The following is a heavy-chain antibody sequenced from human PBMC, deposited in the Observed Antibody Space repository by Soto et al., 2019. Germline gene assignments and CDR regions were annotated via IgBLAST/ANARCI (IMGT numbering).Heavy chain of an antibody. CDR3: ARETFYGSAPGDYYYYGMDV. CDR2: ISSSSSTI. J-gene: IGHJ6*02. D-gene: IGHD3-10*01. CDR1: GFTFSSYS. Sequence: PGGSLRLSCAASGFTFSSYSMNWVRQAPGKGLEWVSYISSSSSTIYYADSVKGRFTISRDNAKNSLYLQMNSLRDEDTAVYYCARETFYGSAPGDYYYYGMDVWGQGTTVTVSS. V-gene: IGHV3-48*02.